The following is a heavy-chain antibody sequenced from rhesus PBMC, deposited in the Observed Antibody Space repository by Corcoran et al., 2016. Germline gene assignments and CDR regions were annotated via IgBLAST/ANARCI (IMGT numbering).Heavy chain of an antibody. CDR1: GASISINY. D-gene: IGHD1-38*01. V-gene: IGHV4S2*01. CDR2: FYNNGGNT. J-gene: IGHJ4*01. Sequence: QVQLQESGPGLVKPSETLSPTSAVSGASISINYWSWIRQAPGKGLEWIGRFYNNGGNTEYNPSLKSRVAISLDTSKNQFSLRLTSVTAADTAIYYCARDPSDGDTFFDYWGQGALVTVSP. CDR3: ARDPSDGDTFFDY.